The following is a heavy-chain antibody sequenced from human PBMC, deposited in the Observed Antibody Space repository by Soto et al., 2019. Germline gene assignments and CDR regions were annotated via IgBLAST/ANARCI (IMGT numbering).Heavy chain of an antibody. D-gene: IGHD3-16*02. J-gene: IGHJ6*02. CDR1: RFNLLNYS. CDR3: ARVAIASGGVIAVPYALDV. V-gene: IGHV3-48*02. Sequence: VGSLRLSCELCRFNLLNYSMNWVHQVPGKGLEWVSFITSSGSTTYYADSVKGRFTVSRDNVKNSLFLQMNSLRDEDTAVYYCARVAIASGGVIAVPYALDVWGQGT. CDR2: ITSSGSTT.